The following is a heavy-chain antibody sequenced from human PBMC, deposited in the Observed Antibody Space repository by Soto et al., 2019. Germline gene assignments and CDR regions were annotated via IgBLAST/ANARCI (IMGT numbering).Heavy chain of an antibody. CDR2: IWYDGSNK. CDR1: GFTFSNYG. CDR3: ARGYDYGDYVGMDV. Sequence: GGSLRLSCAASGFTFSNYGMHWVRQAPGKGLEWVAVIWYDGSNKYYVDSVKGRFTISRDNSKNTLYLQMNSLRAEDTAVYYCARGYDYGDYVGMDVWGQGTTVTVSS. V-gene: IGHV3-33*01. D-gene: IGHD4-17*01. J-gene: IGHJ6*02.